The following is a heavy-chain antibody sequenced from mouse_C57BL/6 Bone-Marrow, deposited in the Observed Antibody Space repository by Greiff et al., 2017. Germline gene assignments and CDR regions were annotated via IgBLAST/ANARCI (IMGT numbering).Heavy chain of an antibody. CDR2: IDPENGDT. Sequence: EVQLQESGAELVRPGASVKLSCTAPGFNIKDYYMHWVKQRPEPGLEWIGWIDPENGDTEYASKFEGKATITAYTSSNTAYLQLSSLTYGDTAYYYCSTLRDWGQGTTLTVSS. V-gene: IGHV14-4*01. CDR3: STLRD. J-gene: IGHJ2*01. CDR1: GFNIKDYY.